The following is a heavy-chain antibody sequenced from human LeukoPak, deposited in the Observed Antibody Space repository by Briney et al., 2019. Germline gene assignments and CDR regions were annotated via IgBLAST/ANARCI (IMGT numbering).Heavy chain of an antibody. D-gene: IGHD3-22*01. V-gene: IGHV3-7*01. CDR3: AKDQRGYYYDSSGLFDY. J-gene: IGHJ4*02. Sequence: PGGSLRLSCAASGFTFSTDWMSWVRQSPGKGLEWVADIKQDGSEKYYVDSVKGRFTISRDNSKNTLYLQMNSLRAEDTAVYYCAKDQRGYYYDSSGLFDYWGQGTLVTVSS. CDR2: IKQDGSEK. CDR1: GFTFSTDW.